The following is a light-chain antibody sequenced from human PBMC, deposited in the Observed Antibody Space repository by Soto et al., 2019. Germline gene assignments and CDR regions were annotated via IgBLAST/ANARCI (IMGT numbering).Light chain of an antibody. CDR3: QQYESYSGT. CDR1: QSINSW. CDR2: KAS. Sequence: DIQMTQSPSTLSASVGERVTITCRASQSINSWLAWYQQKPGKAPKPLIYKASSLESGVPSRFSGSGSGTEFTLTISSLQPDDFATYYCQQYESYSGTFGQGTKVEIK. J-gene: IGKJ1*01. V-gene: IGKV1-5*03.